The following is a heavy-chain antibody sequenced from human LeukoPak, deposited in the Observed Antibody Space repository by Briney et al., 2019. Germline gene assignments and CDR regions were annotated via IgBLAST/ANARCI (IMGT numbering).Heavy chain of an antibody. J-gene: IGHJ4*02. D-gene: IGHD6-13*01. CDR2: IYDSWST. Sequence: SDTLSLTCTVSGHSISRYYWSWIPHPPAKGLEWIGYIYDSWSTNFDPCLRGRVGISVDTSKNQFSRKLSAVTAADTAVYYCARHRSAAALDYWGQGTLVTVSS. CDR3: ARHRSAAALDY. CDR1: GHSISRYY. V-gene: IGHV4-59*08.